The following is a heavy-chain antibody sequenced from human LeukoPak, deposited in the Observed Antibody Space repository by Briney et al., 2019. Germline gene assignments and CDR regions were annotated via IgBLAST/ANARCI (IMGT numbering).Heavy chain of an antibody. J-gene: IGHJ4*02. CDR1: GYTFTGYY. CDR2: INPNSGDT. Sequence: ASVKVSCKASGYTFTGYYVHWVRQAPGQGLEWMGRINPNSGDTNYAQKLQGRVTMTTDTSTSTAYMELRSLRSDDTAVYYCARGIAVAWGYWGQGTLVTVSS. CDR3: ARGIAVAWGY. V-gene: IGHV1-2*06. D-gene: IGHD6-19*01.